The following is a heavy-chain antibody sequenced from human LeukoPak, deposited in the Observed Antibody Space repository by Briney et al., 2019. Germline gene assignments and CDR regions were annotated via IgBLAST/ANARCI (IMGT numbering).Heavy chain of an antibody. D-gene: IGHD6-19*01. CDR2: MNPNSGNT. CDR3: ARGKKGSGWYGGAVY. V-gene: IGHV1-8*02. J-gene: IGHJ4*02. Sequence: ASVKVSCKASGGTFSSYAINWVRQATGQGLEWMGWMNPNSGNTGYAQKFQGRVTMTRNTSTSTAYMELSSLRSEDTAVYYCARGKKGSGWYGGAVYWGQGTLVTVSS. CDR1: GGTFSSYA.